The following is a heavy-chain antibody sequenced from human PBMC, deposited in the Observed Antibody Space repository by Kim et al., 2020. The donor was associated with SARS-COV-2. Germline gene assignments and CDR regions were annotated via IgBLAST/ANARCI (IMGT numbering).Heavy chain of an antibody. Sequence: ASVKVSCKASGYTFTGYYMHWVRQAPGQGLEWMGRINPNSGGTNYAQKFQGRVTMTRDTSISTAYMELSRLRSDDTAVYYCATLRLGELSPLYYYGMDVWGQGTTVTVSS. CDR1: GYTFTGYY. V-gene: IGHV1-2*06. J-gene: IGHJ6*02. CDR2: INPNSGGT. D-gene: IGHD3-16*02. CDR3: ATLRLGELSPLYYYGMDV.